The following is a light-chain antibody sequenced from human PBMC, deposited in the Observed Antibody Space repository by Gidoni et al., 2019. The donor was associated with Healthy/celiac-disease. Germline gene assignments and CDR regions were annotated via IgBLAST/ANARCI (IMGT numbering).Light chain of an antibody. J-gene: IGKJ4*01. CDR1: QSVSSSY. Sequence: EIVLTQSPGTLSLSPGERATLSCRASQSVSSSYLAWYQQKPGQAPRLLIYGASSRATGIPDRFSGSGSGTDFTLTISRLEPEDFAVYYCQQYGSPPLTFGGGTKVEFK. V-gene: IGKV3-20*01. CDR3: QQYGSPPLT. CDR2: GAS.